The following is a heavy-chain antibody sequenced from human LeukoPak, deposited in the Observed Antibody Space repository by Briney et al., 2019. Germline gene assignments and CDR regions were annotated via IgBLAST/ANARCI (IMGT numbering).Heavy chain of an antibody. CDR1: GYTFTGYY. J-gene: IGHJ4*02. V-gene: IGHV1-3*01. D-gene: IGHD3-10*01. CDR2: INAGNGNT. Sequence: ASVKVSCKASGYTFTGYYMHWVRQAPGQRLEWMGWINAGNGNTKYSQKFQGRVTITRDTSASTAYMELSSLRSEDTAVYYCARDRVDYYGSGSYFIDYWGQGTLVTVSS. CDR3: ARDRVDYYGSGSYFIDY.